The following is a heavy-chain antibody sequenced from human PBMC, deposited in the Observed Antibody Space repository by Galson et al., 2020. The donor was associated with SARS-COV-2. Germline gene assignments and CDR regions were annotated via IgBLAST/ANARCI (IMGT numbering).Heavy chain of an antibody. CDR3: AKAYYYGSDSYYLGFDY. V-gene: IGHV3-23*01. CDR1: GFTFNNYA. D-gene: IGHD3-10*01. Sequence: GESLKISCAASGFTFNNYAMSWVRQAPGKGLEWVSTLSASDGSTYYADSVKGRFAISRDNSKSTLYLQMNSLRAEDTAIYYCAKAYYYGSDSYYLGFDYWGQGTLVTVSS. J-gene: IGHJ4*02. CDR2: LSASDGST.